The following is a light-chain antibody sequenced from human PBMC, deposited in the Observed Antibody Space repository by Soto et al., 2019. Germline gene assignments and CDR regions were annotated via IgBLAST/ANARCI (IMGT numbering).Light chain of an antibody. V-gene: IGKV3-15*01. CDR1: QSVNSH. J-gene: IGKJ1*01. CDR2: GAS. Sequence: EVVMTQSPATLSVSPGETATLSSRASQSVNSHLAWYQQKPRQAPSLLIYGASTRATGLTARFSGSGSGTEFTLTINSLQSEDFAVEDCQEYNDWRTFGQGTKVEIK. CDR3: QEYNDWRT.